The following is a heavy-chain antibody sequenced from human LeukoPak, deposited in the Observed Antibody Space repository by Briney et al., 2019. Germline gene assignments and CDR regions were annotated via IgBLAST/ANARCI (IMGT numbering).Heavy chain of an antibody. J-gene: IGHJ4*02. CDR3: ARYSSSWHNFDS. CDR2: IYYSGST. Sequence: SETLSLTCTVSGGSISSDNYYWGWIRQPPGKGLEWIGSIYYSGSTYYNPSLKSRVTISVDTSKNQFSLKLTSVTAADTAVYYCARYSSSWHNFDSWGQGTLVTVSS. V-gene: IGHV4-39*07. CDR1: GGSISSDNYY. D-gene: IGHD6-13*01.